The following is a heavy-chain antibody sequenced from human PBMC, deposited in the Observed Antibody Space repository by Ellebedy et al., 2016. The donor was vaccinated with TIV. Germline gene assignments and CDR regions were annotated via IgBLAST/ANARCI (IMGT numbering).Heavy chain of an antibody. D-gene: IGHD3-10*01. J-gene: IGHJ4*02. V-gene: IGHV1-18*01. Sequence: AASVKVSCKASAYTFTSYGISWVRQAPGHGLEWMGWISAYTGNTNYTQKLQGRVTMTTDTSTTTAYMELRSLRSDDTAVYYCARDRGYGSGSPIDYWGRGTLVTVSS. CDR2: ISAYTGNT. CDR3: ARDRGYGSGSPIDY. CDR1: AYTFTSYG.